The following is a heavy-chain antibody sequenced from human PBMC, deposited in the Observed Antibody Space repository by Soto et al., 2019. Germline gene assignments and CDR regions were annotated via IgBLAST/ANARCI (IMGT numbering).Heavy chain of an antibody. CDR3: ARLESDYDSSGYYFGY. D-gene: IGHD3-22*01. Sequence: QLQLQESGPGLVKPSETLSLTCTVSGGSISSSSYYWGWIRQPPGKGLEWIGSIYYSGRTYYNPSLKSRVTISVDTSKNQFSLKLSSVTAADTAVYYCARLESDYDSSGYYFGYWGQGTLVTVSS. V-gene: IGHV4-39*01. J-gene: IGHJ4*02. CDR2: IYYSGRT. CDR1: GGSISSSSYY.